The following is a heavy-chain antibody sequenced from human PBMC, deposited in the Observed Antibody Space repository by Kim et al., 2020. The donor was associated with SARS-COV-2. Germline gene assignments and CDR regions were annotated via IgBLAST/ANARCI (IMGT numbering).Heavy chain of an antibody. V-gene: IGHV3-23*01. D-gene: IGHD4-17*01. CDR1: GFNFSSYA. CDR2: ISGSGGST. J-gene: IGHJ6*02. Sequence: GGSLRLSCAASGFNFSSYAMSWVRQAPGKGLEWVSAISGSGGSTYYADSVKGRFTISRDNSKNTLYLQMNSLRAEDTAVYYCAKAVTTTDYYYYGMDVWGQGTTVTVSS. CDR3: AKAVTTTDYYYYGMDV.